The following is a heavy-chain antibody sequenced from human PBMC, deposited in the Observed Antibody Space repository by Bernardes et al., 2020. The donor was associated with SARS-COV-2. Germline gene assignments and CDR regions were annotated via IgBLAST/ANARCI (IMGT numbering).Heavy chain of an antibody. V-gene: IGHV3-74*01. CDR2: LNSDGSTT. J-gene: IGHJ4*02. CDR1: GFSFRTYW. CDR3: ARSLRSHLYFDF. Sequence: GGSLRLSCAASGFSFRTYWMHWVRQAPGQGLVWVSRLNSDGSTTSYADSVKGRFTISRDNAKNTVYLQMNSLRAEDTAVYYCARSLRSHLYFDFWGQGTLVTVSS. D-gene: IGHD1-26*01.